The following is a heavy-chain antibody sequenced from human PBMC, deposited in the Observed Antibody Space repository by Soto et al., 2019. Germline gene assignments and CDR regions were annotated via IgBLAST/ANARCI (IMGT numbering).Heavy chain of an antibody. J-gene: IGHJ4*02. V-gene: IGHV3-30-3*01. CDR3: ARGTGPGSFLIDY. Sequence: QVLLVESGGGVVQPGTSLTLSCAASGFPFTSYAMHWVRQTPEKGLQWLTIISSDGSTIHYVDSVKGRFTISRDNSKNTVYLQMNSLRADDTAVYYCARGTGPGSFLIDYWGQGTLFTVSS. D-gene: IGHD3-10*01. CDR1: GFPFTSYA. CDR2: ISSDGSTI.